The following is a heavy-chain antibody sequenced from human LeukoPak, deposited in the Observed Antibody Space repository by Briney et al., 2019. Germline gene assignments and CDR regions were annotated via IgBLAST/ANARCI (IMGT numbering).Heavy chain of an antibody. V-gene: IGHV3-23*01. D-gene: IGHD1-26*01. J-gene: IGHJ4*02. CDR2: ISGSGGST. Sequence: GGSLRLSCAASGFTYSSYAMSWVRQAPGKGLEWVSAISGSGGSTYYADSVKGRFTISRDNSKHTLYLQMNSLRAEDTAVYYCAVLWGAGNFDYWGQGTLVTVSS. CDR3: AVLWGAGNFDY. CDR1: GFTYSSYA.